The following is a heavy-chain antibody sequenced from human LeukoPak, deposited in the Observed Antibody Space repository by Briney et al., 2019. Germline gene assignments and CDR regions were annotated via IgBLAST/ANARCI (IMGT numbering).Heavy chain of an antibody. J-gene: IGHJ4*02. CDR1: GFTFSDYY. CDR2: ISSSSSYI. D-gene: IGHD5-18*01. CDR3: ARDLGYSYGTLYFDY. Sequence: GGSLRLSCAASGFTFSDYYMSWIRQAPGKGLEWVSSISSSSSYIYYADSVKGRFTISRDNAKNSLYLQMNSLRAEDTAVYYCARDLGYSYGTLYFDYWGQGTLVTVSS. V-gene: IGHV3-11*06.